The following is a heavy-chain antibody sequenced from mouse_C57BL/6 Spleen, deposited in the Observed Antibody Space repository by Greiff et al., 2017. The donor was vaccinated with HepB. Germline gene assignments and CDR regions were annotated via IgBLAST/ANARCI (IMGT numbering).Heavy chain of an antibody. CDR1: GYAFSSSW. Sequence: QVQLQQSGPELVKPGASVKISCKASGYAFSSSWMNWVKQRPGKGLEWIGRIYPGDGDTNYNGKFKGKATLTADKSSSTAYMQLSSLTSEDSAVYFCARDLYRTTGAMDYWGQGTSVTVSS. CDR2: IYPGDGDT. V-gene: IGHV1-82*01. CDR3: ARDLYRTTGAMDY. J-gene: IGHJ4*01. D-gene: IGHD1-1*01.